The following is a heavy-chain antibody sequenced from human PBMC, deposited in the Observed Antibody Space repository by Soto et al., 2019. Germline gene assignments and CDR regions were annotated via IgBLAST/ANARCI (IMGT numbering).Heavy chain of an antibody. V-gene: IGHV3-30-3*02. J-gene: IGHJ6*02. CDR2: ISYDGSNK. D-gene: IGHD1-26*01. Sequence: PGGSLRLSCAASGFTFSSYAMHWVRQAPGKGLEWVAVISYDGSNKYDADSVKGRFTISRDNSKNTLYLQMNSLRAEDTAMYYCAKYSGSHYYYYAMDVWGQGTTVTVSS. CDR1: GFTFSSYA. CDR3: AKYSGSHYYYYAMDV.